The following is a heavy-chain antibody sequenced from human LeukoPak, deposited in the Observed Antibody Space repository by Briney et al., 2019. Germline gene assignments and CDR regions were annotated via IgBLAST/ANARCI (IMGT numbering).Heavy chain of an antibody. CDR1: GYTFSIYG. D-gene: IGHD1-26*01. V-gene: IGHV1-18*01. CDR3: ARGPHGVGAKNPDY. Sequence: ASVTVSFKSSGYTFSIYGVSWVRQAPGQGLEWMGWISAYNGNTNYAQKFQGRVTMTTDTSTSTAYMELRSLRSDDTAVYYCARGPHGVGAKNPDYWGQGTLVTVSS. CDR2: ISAYNGNT. J-gene: IGHJ4*02.